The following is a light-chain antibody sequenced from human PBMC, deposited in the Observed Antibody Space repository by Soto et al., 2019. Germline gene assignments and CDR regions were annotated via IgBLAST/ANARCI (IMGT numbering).Light chain of an antibody. Sequence: EIVLTQSPATLSSFPGDRVTLSCRASQAVNTRLAWYQHKPGQAPRLLIYLASNRAAGVPARFSGSGSGTDFTLTISDVEPEDFATYYCQQYNSYITWTFGQGTKVEIK. CDR1: QAVNTR. V-gene: IGKV3D-11*01. CDR2: LAS. J-gene: IGKJ1*01. CDR3: QQYNSYITWT.